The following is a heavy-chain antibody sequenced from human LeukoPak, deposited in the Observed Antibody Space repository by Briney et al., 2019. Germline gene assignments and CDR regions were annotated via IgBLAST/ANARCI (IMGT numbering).Heavy chain of an antibody. CDR1: GFTFDGYG. CDR3: ARVRGGLSYGMDV. CDR2: IDWNGANT. Sequence: GGSLRLSCAASGFTFDGYGMSWVRQAPGKGLEWVSAIDWNGANTGYADSVKGRFTVSRDNAKNSLYLHLSSLRAEDTALYYCARVRGGLSYGMDVWGQGTTVTVSS. V-gene: IGHV3-20*04. D-gene: IGHD3-10*01. J-gene: IGHJ6*02.